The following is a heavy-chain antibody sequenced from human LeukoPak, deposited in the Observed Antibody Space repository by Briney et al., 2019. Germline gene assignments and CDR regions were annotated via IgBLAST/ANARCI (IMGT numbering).Heavy chain of an antibody. D-gene: IGHD5-18*01. CDR1: GFPFSSYV. J-gene: IGHJ3*02. Sequence: GGSESLPRAASGFPFSSYVLNWVRQAPGKGLEWVSYISSSGSTIYYADSVKGRFTISRDNAKNSLYLQMNSLRAEDTAVYYCARGKIQLWSQPRGVRDAFDIWGQGTVVTVSS. CDR2: ISSSGSTI. CDR3: ARGKIQLWSQPRGVRDAFDI. V-gene: IGHV3-48*03.